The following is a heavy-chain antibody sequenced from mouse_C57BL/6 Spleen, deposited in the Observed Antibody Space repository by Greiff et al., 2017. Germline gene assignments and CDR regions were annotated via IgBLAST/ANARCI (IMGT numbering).Heavy chain of an antibody. CDR2: ISYDGSN. J-gene: IGHJ4*01. D-gene: IGHD2-3*01. CDR3: ASRWLLREMDD. CDR1: GYSITSGYY. V-gene: IGHV3-6*01. Sequence: EVQLQESGPGLVKPSQSLSLTCSVTGYSITSGYYWNWIRQFPGNKLEWMGYISYDGSNNYNPSLKNRISITRDTSKNQFFLKLNSVTTEDTATYYCASRWLLREMDDWGQGTSVTVSS.